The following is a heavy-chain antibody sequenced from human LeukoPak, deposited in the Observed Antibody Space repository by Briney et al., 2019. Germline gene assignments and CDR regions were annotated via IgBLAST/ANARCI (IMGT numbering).Heavy chain of an antibody. D-gene: IGHD3-3*02. Sequence: KPSETLSLTCTVPGGSISSYYWSWIRQPPGKGLEWIGYIYYSGSTNYNPSLKSRVTISVDTSKNQFSLKLSSVTAADTAVYYCARDRILYYWGQGTLVTVSS. CDR1: GGSISSYY. CDR3: ARDRILYY. J-gene: IGHJ4*02. V-gene: IGHV4-59*01. CDR2: IYYSGST.